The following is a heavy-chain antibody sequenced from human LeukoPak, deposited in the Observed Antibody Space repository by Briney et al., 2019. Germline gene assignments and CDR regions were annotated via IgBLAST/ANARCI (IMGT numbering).Heavy chain of an antibody. CDR2: IYPGDSDT. J-gene: IGHJ3*02. V-gene: IGHV5-51*01. CDR3: ASPKYDILTGYYGGDAFDI. D-gene: IGHD3-9*01. CDR1: GYSFTSYW. Sequence: PGESLKISCKGSGYSFTSYWIGRVRQMPGKGLEWMGIIYPGDSDTRYSPSFQGQVTISADKSISTAYLQWSSLKASDTAMYYCASPKYDILTGYYGGDAFDIWGQGTMVTVSS.